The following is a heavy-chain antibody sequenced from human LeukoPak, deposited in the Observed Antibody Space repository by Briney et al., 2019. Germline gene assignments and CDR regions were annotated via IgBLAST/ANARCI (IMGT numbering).Heavy chain of an antibody. V-gene: IGHV1-18*01. D-gene: IGHD3-22*01. J-gene: IGHJ4*02. CDR2: ISAYNGNT. CDR1: GYTFTSYG. Sequence: GASAKVPCKASGYTFTSYGISWVRQAPGQGLEWMGWISAYNGNTNYAQKLQGRVTMTTDTSTSTAYMELRSLRSDDTAVYYCARGRPYYYDSSGYYSDYWGQGTLVTVSS. CDR3: ARGRPYYYDSSGYYSDY.